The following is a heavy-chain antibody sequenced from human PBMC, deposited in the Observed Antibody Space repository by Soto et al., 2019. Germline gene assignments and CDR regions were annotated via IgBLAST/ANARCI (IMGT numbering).Heavy chain of an antibody. D-gene: IGHD3-3*01. CDR2: IYYSGSN. J-gene: IGHJ5*02. CDR3: ARAGILRFYGAHPRPHWLDP. CDR1: GCSIRTGGYY. V-gene: IGHV4-31*03. Sequence: QVQLQESGPGLVKPSQTLSLTCTVSGCSIRTGGYYWICIRQHPGKGLEWIGYIYYSGSNYYNPSLKSRVTLPVDTAKNHFSLQLSSVTASDTAVYYCARAGILRFYGAHPRPHWLDPWGQGTLVTVSS.